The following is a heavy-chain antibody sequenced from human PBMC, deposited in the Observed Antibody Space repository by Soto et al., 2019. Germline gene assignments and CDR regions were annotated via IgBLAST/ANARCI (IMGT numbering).Heavy chain of an antibody. V-gene: IGHV4-61*01. D-gene: IGHD2-15*01. Sequence: PSETLSRTPTLSGSSVISRYYYSVCTRQPPGKGLEWIGFIYYTGSSSYNPSLTSRVTMSLDKSNNQFSLKLTSVTAADTAVYYCASAVYCSGGSCSFDPWGQGTLVTVSS. CDR3: ASAVYCSGGSCSFDP. J-gene: IGHJ5*02. CDR2: IYYTGSS. CDR1: GSSVISRYYY.